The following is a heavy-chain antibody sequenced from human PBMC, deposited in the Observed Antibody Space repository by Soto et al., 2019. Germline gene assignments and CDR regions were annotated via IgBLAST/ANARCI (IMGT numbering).Heavy chain of an antibody. J-gene: IGHJ3*02. V-gene: IGHV3-15*07. CDR1: GFTFSNAW. D-gene: IGHD2-21*01. CDR2: IKSKTDGGTT. Sequence: GGSLRLSCAASGFTFSNAWMNWVRQAPGKGLEWVGRIKSKTDGGTTDYAAPGKGRFTISRDDSKNTLYLQMNSLKTEDTAVYYCTTSLAFFRHIVVAPDAFDIWGQGTMVTVSS. CDR3: TTSLAFFRHIVVAPDAFDI.